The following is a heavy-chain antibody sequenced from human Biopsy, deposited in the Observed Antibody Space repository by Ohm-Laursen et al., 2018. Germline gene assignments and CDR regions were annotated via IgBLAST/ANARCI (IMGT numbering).Heavy chain of an antibody. CDR1: GDSISSYY. Sequence: SQTLSLTCTVSGDSISSYYWSWIRQPPGKGLEWIGHVYNGGITNYNPSLKSRVTISKDTSKNQFSLQVNSVTAADTAVYYCARTPRDSFWSGSYKRGLWFDPWGQGTLVIVPS. D-gene: IGHD3-3*01. V-gene: IGHV4-59*01. CDR3: ARTPRDSFWSGSYKRGLWFDP. CDR2: VYNGGIT. J-gene: IGHJ5*02.